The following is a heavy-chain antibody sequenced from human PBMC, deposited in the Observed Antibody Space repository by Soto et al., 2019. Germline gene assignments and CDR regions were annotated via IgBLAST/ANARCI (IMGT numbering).Heavy chain of an antibody. D-gene: IGHD1-26*01. CDR1: GGTFSSYA. V-gene: IGHV1-69*12. Sequence: QVQLVQSGAEVKKPGSSVKVSCKASGGTFSSYAISWVRQAPGQGLEWMGGIIPIFGTANYAQKFQGRVTITADDSTSTAYMGLSSLRSEDTAVYYCASYSGWEPHLAEYFQHWGQGTLVTVSS. J-gene: IGHJ1*01. CDR2: IIPIFGTA. CDR3: ASYSGWEPHLAEYFQH.